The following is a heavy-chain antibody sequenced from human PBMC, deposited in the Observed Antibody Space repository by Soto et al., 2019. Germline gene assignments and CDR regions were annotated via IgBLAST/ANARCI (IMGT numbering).Heavy chain of an antibody. CDR1: GGSISSGGYY. D-gene: IGHD6-13*01. CDR2: IYYSGST. J-gene: IGHJ4*02. Sequence: SETLSLTCTVSGGSISSGGYYWSWIRQHPGKGLEWIGYIYYSGSTYYNPSLKSRVTISVDTSKNQFSLKLSSVTAADTAVYYCARSRSWSWYYFDYWGQGTLVTVS. V-gene: IGHV4-31*03. CDR3: ARSRSWSWYYFDY.